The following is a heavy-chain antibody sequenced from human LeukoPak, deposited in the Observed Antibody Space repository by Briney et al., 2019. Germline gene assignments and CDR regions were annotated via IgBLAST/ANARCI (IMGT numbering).Heavy chain of an antibody. J-gene: IGHJ3*02. CDR2: IIPILGIA. CDR3: AREGYCSGGSCYPDAFDI. Sequence: ASVKISCKASGGTFSSYAISWVRQAPGQGLEWMGRIIPILGIANYAQKLQGRVTMTTDTSTSTAYMELRSLRSDDTAVYYCAREGYCSGGSCYPDAFDIWGQGTMVTVSS. CDR1: GGTFSSYA. D-gene: IGHD2-15*01. V-gene: IGHV1-69*04.